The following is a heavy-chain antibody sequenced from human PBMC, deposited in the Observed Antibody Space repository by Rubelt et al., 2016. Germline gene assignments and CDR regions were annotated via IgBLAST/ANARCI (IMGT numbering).Heavy chain of an antibody. CDR3: ASLRRIAAPTPFDY. J-gene: IGHJ4*02. D-gene: IGHD6-6*01. Sequence: QVQLQQWGAGLLKPSETLSLTCAVSGGSISSSSYYWGWIRQPPGKGLEWIGSIYYSGSTYYNPSLKRRGTISVDTSKNQFSRKLSSVTAADTAVYYCASLRRIAAPTPFDYWGQGTLVTVSS. V-gene: IGHV4-39*01. CDR2: IYYSGST. CDR1: GGSISSSSYY.